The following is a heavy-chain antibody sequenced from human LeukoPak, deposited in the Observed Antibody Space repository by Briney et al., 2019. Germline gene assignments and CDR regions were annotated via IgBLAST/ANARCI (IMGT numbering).Heavy chain of an antibody. CDR1: GFSFSSYS. V-gene: IGHV3-48*01. D-gene: IGHD2/OR15-2a*01. Sequence: GGSLRLSCAASGFSFSSYSMNWVRQAPGKGLEWVSYISGSGNAKHYTDSVKGRFTISRDNAKNALYLQMNSLRVEDTAVYFCARDYVYAFDYWGQGTLVTVSS. CDR2: ISGSGNAK. CDR3: ARDYVYAFDY. J-gene: IGHJ4*02.